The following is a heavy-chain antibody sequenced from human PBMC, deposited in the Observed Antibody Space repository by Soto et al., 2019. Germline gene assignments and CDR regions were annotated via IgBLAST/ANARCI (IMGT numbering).Heavy chain of an antibody. V-gene: IGHV3-30*18. CDR2: ISYDGSNK. J-gene: IGHJ4*02. D-gene: IGHD2-8*01. CDR1: AFTYSSYG. Sequence: ESGGGVVQPGRSLRLSCAASAFTYSSYGMHWVRQAPGKGLEWVAVISYDGSNKYYADSVKGRFTISRDNSKNTLYLQMNSLRAEDTAVYYCAKDPEYCTNGVCYPSDWGQGTLVTVSS. CDR3: AKDPEYCTNGVCYPSD.